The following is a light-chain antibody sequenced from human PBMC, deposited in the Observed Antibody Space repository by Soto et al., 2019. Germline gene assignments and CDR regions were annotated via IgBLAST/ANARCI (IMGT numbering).Light chain of an antibody. V-gene: IGLV1-51*01. J-gene: IGLJ6*01. CDR3: GSWDSSLSAYV. CDR1: SSNIGGNS. Sequence: QSVMTQPPSVSAAPGQKVTLSCSGSSSNIGGNSVSWYQQLPGTAPKLLSYDDNKRPSGIPDRFSGSKSGTSATLGITGFQTGDEADYYCGSWDSSLSAYVFGTGTQLTVL. CDR2: DDN.